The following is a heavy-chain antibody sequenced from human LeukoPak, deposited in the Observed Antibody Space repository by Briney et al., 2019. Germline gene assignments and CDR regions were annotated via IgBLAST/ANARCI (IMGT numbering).Heavy chain of an antibody. CDR1: GFTFSSYA. CDR2: ISGSGGST. J-gene: IGHJ4*02. V-gene: IGHV3-23*01. CDR3: AKETDYDILTGSLFDY. D-gene: IGHD3-9*01. Sequence: PGGSLRLSCAASGFTFSSYAMSWVRQAPGKGLEWVSAISGSGGSTYYADSVKGRFTISRDNSKNTLYLQMNSLRAEDTAVYYCAKETDYDILTGSLFDYWGQGTLVTVSS.